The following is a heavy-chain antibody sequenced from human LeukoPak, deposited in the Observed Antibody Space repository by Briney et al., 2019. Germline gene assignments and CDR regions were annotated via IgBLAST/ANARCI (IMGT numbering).Heavy chain of an antibody. CDR3: ARDSGTTGEVKFDP. J-gene: IGHJ5*02. CDR1: GGSISSYY. CDR2: IYSSGST. D-gene: IGHD3-10*01. V-gene: IGHV4-4*07. Sequence: PSETLSLTCTVSGGSISSYYWSWIRQPAGKGLEWIGRIYSSGSTDYNPSLKSRVTMSVDTSKNKFSLKLSSVTAADTAVYYCARDSGTTGEVKFDPWGQGTLDTVSS.